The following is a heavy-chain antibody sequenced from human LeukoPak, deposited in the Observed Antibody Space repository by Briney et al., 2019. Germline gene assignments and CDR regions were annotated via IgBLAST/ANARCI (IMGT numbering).Heavy chain of an antibody. J-gene: IGHJ3*02. CDR3: ARDGDLGAFDI. CDR1: GGSISSYY. Sequence: SETLSLTCTVSGGSISSYYWSWIRQPAGKGLEWIGRIYTSGSTNYNPSLKSRVTISVDKSKNQFSLKMSSVTAADTAVYYCARDGDLGAFDIWGQGTMVTVSS. V-gene: IGHV4-4*07. D-gene: IGHD4-17*01. CDR2: IYTSGST.